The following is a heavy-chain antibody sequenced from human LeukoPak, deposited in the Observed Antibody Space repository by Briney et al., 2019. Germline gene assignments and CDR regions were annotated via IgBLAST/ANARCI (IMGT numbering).Heavy chain of an antibody. V-gene: IGHV4-34*01. J-gene: IGHJ4*02. D-gene: IGHD3-10*01. CDR3: ARGGPMVRGVIPRDY. CDR2: INHSGST. Sequence: SETLSLTCAVYGGSFSGYYWSWIRQPPGKGLEWIGEINHSGSTNYNPSLKSRVTISVDTSKNQFSLKLSSVTAADTAVYFCARGGPMVRGVIPRDYWGQGTLVTVSS. CDR1: GGSFSGYY.